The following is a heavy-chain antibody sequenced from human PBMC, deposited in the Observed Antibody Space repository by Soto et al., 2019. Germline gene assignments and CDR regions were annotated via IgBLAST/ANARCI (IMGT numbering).Heavy chain of an antibody. D-gene: IGHD3-22*01. Sequence: QSGGSLRLSCAASGFTFSSYAMSWVRQAPGKGLEWVSAISCSGGSTYYADSVKGRFTISRDNSKNTLYLQMNSLRAEDTAVYYCAKSGGSMDYYDSSGYYSGVYYYYYGMDVWGQGTTVTVSS. CDR1: GFTFSSYA. J-gene: IGHJ6*02. CDR2: ISCSGGST. V-gene: IGHV3-23*01. CDR3: AKSGGSMDYYDSSGYYSGVYYYYYGMDV.